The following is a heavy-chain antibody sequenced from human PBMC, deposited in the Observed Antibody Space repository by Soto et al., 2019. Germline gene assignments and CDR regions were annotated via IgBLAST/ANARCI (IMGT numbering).Heavy chain of an antibody. CDR1: GFTFSSYW. CDR2: ISNDGTTTT. CDR3: ARDLGVIDY. J-gene: IGHJ4*02. Sequence: PGGSLRLSCAASGFTFSSYWMHWVRQAPGKGLVWVSHISNDGTTTTNYADSVKGRFTISRDNAKNTLYLDMDSLRAEDTAMYYCARDLGVIDYWGQGTLVTVSS. V-gene: IGHV3-74*01. D-gene: IGHD2-8*01.